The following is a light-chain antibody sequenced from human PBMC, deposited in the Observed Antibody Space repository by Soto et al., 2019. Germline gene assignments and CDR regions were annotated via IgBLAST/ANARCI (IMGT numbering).Light chain of an antibody. J-gene: IGKJ1*01. CDR3: QQYGTSPRT. V-gene: IGKV3-20*01. CDR1: QSVSTTY. Sequence: EIVFAQSRGTQSLSPGERATLSCRASQSVSTTYLAWYQQKPGQAPRLLIYGASSRATGIPDRFSGSGSGTDFTLTISRLESEDFAVYYCQQYGTSPRTFGQGTKVDIK. CDR2: GAS.